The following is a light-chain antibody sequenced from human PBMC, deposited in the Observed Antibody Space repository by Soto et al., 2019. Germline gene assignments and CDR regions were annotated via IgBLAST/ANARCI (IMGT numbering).Light chain of an antibody. CDR3: MQATYWPWT. CDR2: TVS. V-gene: IGKV2-30*02. CDR1: QSLVHSDGNTY. J-gene: IGKJ1*01. Sequence: VVLTQSPLSLPVTLGQPASISCRSGQSLVHSDGNTYLSWFQQRPGQSPRRLIYTVSNWDSGVPDRFRGSGSCSDFTLKISRVEAENVGFYYCMQATYWPWTFGQGTKVEIK.